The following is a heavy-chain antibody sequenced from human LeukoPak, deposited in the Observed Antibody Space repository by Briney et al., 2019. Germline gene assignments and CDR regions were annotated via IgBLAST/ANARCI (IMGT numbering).Heavy chain of an antibody. D-gene: IGHD4-17*01. J-gene: IGHJ4*02. CDR1: GGSFSGYY. CDR2: INHSGST. CDR3: ARAWVTTEVYFDY. Sequence: SETLSLTCAVYGGSFSGYYWSWIRQPPGKGLEWIGEINHSGSTNYNPSLKSRVTISVDTSKNQFSLKLSSVTAADTAVYYCARAWVTTEVYFDYWGQGTLVTVSS. V-gene: IGHV4-34*01.